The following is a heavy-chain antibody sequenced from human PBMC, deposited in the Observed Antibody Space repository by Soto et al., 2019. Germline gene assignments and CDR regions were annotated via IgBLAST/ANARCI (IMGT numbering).Heavy chain of an antibody. CDR3: ARGGHVVVVTAALDY. CDR1: GDTFTDYY. D-gene: IGHD2-21*02. J-gene: IGHJ4*02. V-gene: IGHV1-46*01. Sequence: QVQLMQSGAEVKKPGASVKVSCKASGDTFTDYYIHWVRQAPGQGLAWMGTVNPSGGHTTYAQHFLGRVTMTRDTSTRTLYMELTSLTSDDTAIYYCARGGHVVVVTAALDYWGQGTLVTVSS. CDR2: VNPSGGHT.